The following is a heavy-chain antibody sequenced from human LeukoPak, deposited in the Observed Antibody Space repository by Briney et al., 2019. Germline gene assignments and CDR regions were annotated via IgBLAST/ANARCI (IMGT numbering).Heavy chain of an antibody. Sequence: GGSLRLSCAASGFTFSSYGMSWVRQAPGKGLEWVSAISGSGGSTYYADSVKGRFTISRDNSKNTLYLQMNSLRAEDTAVYYCAREYSSTVVAFDIWGQGTMVTVSS. CDR3: AREYSSTVVAFDI. J-gene: IGHJ3*02. D-gene: IGHD2-2*01. CDR2: ISGSGGST. V-gene: IGHV3-23*01. CDR1: GFTFSSYG.